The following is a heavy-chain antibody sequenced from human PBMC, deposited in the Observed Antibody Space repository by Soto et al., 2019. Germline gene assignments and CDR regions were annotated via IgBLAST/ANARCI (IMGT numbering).Heavy chain of an antibody. CDR3: ARHRGPTGPNY. V-gene: IGHV4-39*01. J-gene: IGHJ4*02. D-gene: IGHD3-10*01. CDR2: MYKSEST. CDR1: GGSLSSGDYY. Sequence: PSETLSLTCTVSGGSLSSGDYYWSWIRQPPGKGLEWIGYMYKSESTYHNPSLKSRVTISVDTSKNQLSLNLRSVTAADTAVYYCARHRGPTGPNYWGQGTLVTVSS.